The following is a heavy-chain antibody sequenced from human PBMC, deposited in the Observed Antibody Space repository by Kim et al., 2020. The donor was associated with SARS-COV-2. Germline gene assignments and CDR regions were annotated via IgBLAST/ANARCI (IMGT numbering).Heavy chain of an antibody. D-gene: IGHD1-7*01. V-gene: IGHV1-18*01. CDR2: ISAYNGNT. CDR3: AREVEITGTAWFDP. Sequence: ASVKVSCKASGYTFTSYGISWVRQAPGQGLEWMGWISAYNGNTNYAQKLQGRVTMTTDTSTSTAYMELRSLRSDDTAVYYCAREVEITGTAWFDPWGQGTLVTVSS. CDR1: GYTFTSYG. J-gene: IGHJ5*02.